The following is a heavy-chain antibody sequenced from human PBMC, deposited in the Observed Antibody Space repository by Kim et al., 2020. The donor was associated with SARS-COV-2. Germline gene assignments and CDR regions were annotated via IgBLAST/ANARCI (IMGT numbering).Heavy chain of an antibody. V-gene: IGHV3-9*01. D-gene: IGHD2-21*02. J-gene: IGHJ6*02. CDR2: ISWNSGSI. CDR3: AKDIGCGGDCYTSRENYYYYGMDV. CDR1: GFTFDDYA. Sequence: GGSLRLSCAASGFTFDDYAMHWVRQAPGKGLEWVSGISWNSGSIGYADSVKGRFTISRDNAKNSLYLQMNSLRAEDTALYYCAKDIGCGGDCYTSRENYYYYGMDVWGQGTTVTVSS.